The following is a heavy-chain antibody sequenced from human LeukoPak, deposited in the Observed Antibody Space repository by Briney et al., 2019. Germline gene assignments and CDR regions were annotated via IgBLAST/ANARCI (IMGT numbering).Heavy chain of an antibody. CDR2: IYYSGST. D-gene: IGHD4-17*01. J-gene: IGHJ3*02. V-gene: IGHV4-59*01. CDR1: GGSISSYY. Sequence: SETLSLTCTVSGGSISSYYWSWIRQPPGKGLEWIGYIYYSGSTNYNPSLKSRVTISVDTSKNQISLKLSSVTAADTAVYYCARVHPGFYGDWVDAFDIWGQGTMVTVSS. CDR3: ARVHPGFYGDWVDAFDI.